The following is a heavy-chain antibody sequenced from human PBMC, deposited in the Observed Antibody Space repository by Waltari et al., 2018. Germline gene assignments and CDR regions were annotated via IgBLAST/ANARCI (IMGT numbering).Heavy chain of an antibody. D-gene: IGHD6-19*01. Sequence: EVQLVESGGGLVQPGRSLRLSCVASGFTLGDYAMHWVRQAPGKGLEWVSGISWNSGSIGYADSVKGRFTISRDNAKNSLYLQMNSLRAEDTALYYCAKDSGRNSGWRMDVWGQGTTVTVSS. CDR3: AKDSGRNSGWRMDV. CDR1: GFTLGDYA. J-gene: IGHJ6*02. CDR2: ISWNSGSI. V-gene: IGHV3-9*01.